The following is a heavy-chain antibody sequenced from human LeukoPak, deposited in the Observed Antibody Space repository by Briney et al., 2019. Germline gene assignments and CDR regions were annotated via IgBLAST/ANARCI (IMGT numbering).Heavy chain of an antibody. CDR2: ISSRSTYI. V-gene: IGHV3-21*01. D-gene: IGHD3-10*01. CDR3: AARDSYGAGSYPIDY. CDR1: GFTFSSYS. J-gene: IGHJ4*02. Sequence: GGSLRLSCAASGFTFSSYSMNWVRQAPGKGLEWVSSISSRSTYIYYADSLKGRFTISRDNANNSLSLQMNSLRAEDTAAYYWAARDSYGAGSYPIDYWGQGTLVTVSS.